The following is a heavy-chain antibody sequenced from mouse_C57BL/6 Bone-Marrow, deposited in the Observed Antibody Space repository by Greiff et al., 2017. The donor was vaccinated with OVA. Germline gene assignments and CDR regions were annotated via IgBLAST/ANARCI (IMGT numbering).Heavy chain of an antibody. CDR3: ARDCYYGDAMDY. CDR1: GYTFTSYW. V-gene: IGHV1-69*01. J-gene: IGHJ4*01. Sequence: QVQLQQPGAELVMPGASVKLSCKASGYTFTSYWMHWVKQSPGQGLEWIGHVDPSDSYTNYNQKFKGKSTLTVDKSSSTAYMQLSSLTSEDSAVDYGARDCYYGDAMDYGGQGTAVTVSS. CDR2: VDPSDSYT. D-gene: IGHD2-3*01.